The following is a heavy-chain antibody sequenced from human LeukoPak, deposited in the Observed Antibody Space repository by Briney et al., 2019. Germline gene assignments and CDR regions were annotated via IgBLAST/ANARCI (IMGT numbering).Heavy chain of an antibody. J-gene: IGHJ4*02. Sequence: SQTLSLTCTVSGGSISSGGHYWSWIRQHPGKGLEWIGYIYYSGSTYYNPSLKSRVTISVDTSKNQFSLKLSSVTAADTAVYYCARELRFLEWLHLDYWGQGTLVTVSS. V-gene: IGHV4-31*03. CDR2: IYYSGST. CDR1: GGSISSGGHY. D-gene: IGHD3-3*01. CDR3: ARELRFLEWLHLDY.